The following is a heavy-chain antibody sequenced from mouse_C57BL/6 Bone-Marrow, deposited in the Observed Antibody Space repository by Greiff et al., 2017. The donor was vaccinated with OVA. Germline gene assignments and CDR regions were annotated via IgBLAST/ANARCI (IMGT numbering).Heavy chain of an antibody. CDR2: INPYNGGT. CDR3: ARWGGLYAMDY. Sequence: VQLKQSGPVLVKPGASVKMSCKASGYTFTDYYMNWVKQSHGKSLEWIGVINPYNGGTSYNQKFKGKATLTVDKSSSTAYMELNSLTSEDSAVYYCARWGGLYAMDYWGQGTSVTVSS. J-gene: IGHJ4*01. V-gene: IGHV1-19*01. CDR1: GYTFTDYY.